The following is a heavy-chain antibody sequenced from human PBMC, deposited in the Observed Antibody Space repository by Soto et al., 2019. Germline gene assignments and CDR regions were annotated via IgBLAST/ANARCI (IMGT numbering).Heavy chain of an antibody. CDR1: GGSISSSSYY. J-gene: IGHJ2*01. Sequence: QLQLQESGPGLVKPSETLSLTCTVSGGSISSSSYYWGWIRQPPGKGLEWIGSIYYSGSTYYNPSLKSRVNIPVGTSNTQFSLKLSAVTAADTVVYYCARHPSGLYSSGWYGRGCYFDLWGRGTLVTVSS. D-gene: IGHD6-19*01. V-gene: IGHV4-39*01. CDR3: ARHPSGLYSSGWYGRGCYFDL. CDR2: IYYSGST.